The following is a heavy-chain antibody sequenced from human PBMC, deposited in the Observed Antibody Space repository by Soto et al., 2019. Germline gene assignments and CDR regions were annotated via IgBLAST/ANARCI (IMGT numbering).Heavy chain of an antibody. CDR1: GFTFSDYY. V-gene: IGHV3-11*06. D-gene: IGHD6-13*01. J-gene: IGHJ4*02. Sequence: QVQLVESGGGLVKPGGSLRLSCAASGFTFSDYYMSWIRQAPGKGLEWVSYISSSSSYTNYADSVKGRFTISRDNAKNSLYLQMNSLRAEDTAVYYCAIDLGPAAGTDYWGQGNLVTVSS. CDR2: ISSSSSYT. CDR3: AIDLGPAAGTDY.